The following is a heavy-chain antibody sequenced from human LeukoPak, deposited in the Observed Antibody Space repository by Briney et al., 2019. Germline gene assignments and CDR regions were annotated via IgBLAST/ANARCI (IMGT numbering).Heavy chain of an antibody. CDR2: ISGSGSRT. CDR1: GFTFSSYA. D-gene: IGHD2-2*01. J-gene: IGHJ4*02. V-gene: IGHV3-23*01. CDR3: AKMSGDCTTTTCSNFDY. Sequence: GGSLRLSCAASGFTFSSYALTWVRQAPGKGLEWVSGISGSGSRTYYADSVKGRFTISRDNSKSTVYLQMNSLRADDTAVYYCAKMSGDCTTTTCSNFDYWGQGTLVTVSS.